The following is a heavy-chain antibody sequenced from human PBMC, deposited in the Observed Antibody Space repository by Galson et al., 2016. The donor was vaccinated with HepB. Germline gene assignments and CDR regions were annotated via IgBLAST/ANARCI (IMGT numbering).Heavy chain of an antibody. Sequence: SLRLSCAVSGFTFIGYNMNWVRQAPGKGLEWVAVASSDGSRKYYADSVKGRFTISRDNSKNTLYLQMNSLRTEDTAVYYCARDQKYYDSNEFDDWGQGTQVIVSS. CDR1: GFTFIGYN. CDR2: ASSDGSRK. V-gene: IGHV3-30-3*01. J-gene: IGHJ4*01. CDR3: ARDQKYYDSNEFDD. D-gene: IGHD3-22*01.